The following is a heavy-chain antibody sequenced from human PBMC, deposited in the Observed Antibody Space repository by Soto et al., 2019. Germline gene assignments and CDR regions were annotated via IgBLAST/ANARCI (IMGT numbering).Heavy chain of an antibody. CDR3: ARGRGTVTTRYYFDY. J-gene: IGHJ4*02. D-gene: IGHD4-4*01. V-gene: IGHV1-2*04. Sequence: AASVKVSCKASGYTFTGYYMHWVLQAPGQGLEWMGWINPNSGGTNYAQKFQGWVTMTRDTSISTAYMELSRPRSDDTAVYYCARGRGTVTTRYYFDYWGQGTLVTVSS. CDR2: INPNSGGT. CDR1: GYTFTGYY.